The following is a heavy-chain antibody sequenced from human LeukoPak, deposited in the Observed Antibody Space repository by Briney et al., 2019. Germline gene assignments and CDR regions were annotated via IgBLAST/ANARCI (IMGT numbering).Heavy chain of an antibody. CDR1: GASLTRPTYY. Sequence: SETLSLTCSVSGASLTRPTYYQWSWIRQPPGKGLELIGSLFSTGSATLNPSLKSRVTMSLDTSKSQFSLKLSSVTAEDSAVYYCARFKSGGFSYLDSWGQGTLVAASS. J-gene: IGHJ4*02. D-gene: IGHD3-3*01. CDR2: LFSTGSA. V-gene: IGHV4-61*01. CDR3: ARFKSGGFSYLDS.